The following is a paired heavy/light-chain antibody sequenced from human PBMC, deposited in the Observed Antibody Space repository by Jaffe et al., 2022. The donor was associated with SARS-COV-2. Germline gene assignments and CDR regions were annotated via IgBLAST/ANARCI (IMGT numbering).Light chain of an antibody. CDR1: SSNIGNNA. J-gene: IGLJ3*02. Sequence: QSVLTQPPSVSEAPRQRVTISCSGSSSNIGNNAVNWYQQLPGKAPKLLIYYDDLLPSGVSDRFSGSKSGTSASLAISGLQSEDEADYYCAAWDDSLNVWVFGGGTKLTVL. CDR3: AAWDDSLNVWV. V-gene: IGLV1-36*01. CDR2: YDD.
Heavy chain of an antibody. J-gene: IGHJ6*02. Sequence: EVQLVESGGGLVQPGGSLRLSCAASGFTFSSYEMNWVRQAPGKGLEWVSYISSSGSTIYYADSVKGRFTISRDNAKNSLYLQMNSLRAEDTAVYYCAREPRARGIVVVVAATPRDDYYYYGMDVWGQGTTVTVSS. CDR1: GFTFSSYE. CDR3: AREPRARGIVVVVAATPRDDYYYYGMDV. CDR2: ISSSGSTI. D-gene: IGHD2-15*01. V-gene: IGHV3-48*03.